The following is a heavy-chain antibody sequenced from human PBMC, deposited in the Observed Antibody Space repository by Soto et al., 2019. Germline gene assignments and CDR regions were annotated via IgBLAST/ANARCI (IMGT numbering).Heavy chain of an antibody. V-gene: IGHV3-23*01. D-gene: IGHD5-18*01. CDR2: ISDSAGST. CDR3: ANPGYSYGYDWFDP. Sequence: EVQMLESGGGLVQPGGSLRLSCGASGFSFSSYAMTWVRQAPGKGLEWISGISDSAGSTYYADSVKGRFTISRDNPKNMVYLQMNRLRAGDTAVYYCANPGYSYGYDWFDPWGQGTLVTVSS. CDR1: GFSFSSYA. J-gene: IGHJ5*02.